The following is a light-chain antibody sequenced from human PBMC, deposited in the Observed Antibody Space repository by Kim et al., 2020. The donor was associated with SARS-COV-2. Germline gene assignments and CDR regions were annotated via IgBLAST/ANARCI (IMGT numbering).Light chain of an antibody. Sequence: ALGQTVRITCQGDSLRGYYASWFQQKSGQAPILVMYGDKNRPSGIPDRFSGSGSGNTASLTITGAQAEDEADYYCNSRDSSGNHVLFGGGTQLTVL. V-gene: IGLV3-19*01. J-gene: IGLJ3*02. CDR1: SLRGYY. CDR2: GDK. CDR3: NSRDSSGNHVL.